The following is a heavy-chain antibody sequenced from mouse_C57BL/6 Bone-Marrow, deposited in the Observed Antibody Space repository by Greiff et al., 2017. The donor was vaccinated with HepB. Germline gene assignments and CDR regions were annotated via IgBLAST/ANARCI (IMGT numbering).Heavy chain of an antibody. CDR1: GFTFSDYY. V-gene: IGHV5-16*01. D-gene: IGHD2-4*01. CDR2: INYDGSST. J-gene: IGHJ1*03. Sequence: EVNLVESEGGLVQPGSSMKLSCTASGFTFSDYYMAWVGQVPEKGLEWVANINYDGSSTYYLDSLKSRFIISRDNAKNILYLQMSSLKSEDTATYYCAREITTKYFDVWGTGTTVTVSS. CDR3: AREITTKYFDV.